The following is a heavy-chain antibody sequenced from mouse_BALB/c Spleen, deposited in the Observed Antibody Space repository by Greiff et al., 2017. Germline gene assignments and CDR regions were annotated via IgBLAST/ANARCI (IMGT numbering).Heavy chain of an antibody. CDR1: GFNIKDYY. CDR3: NAWGAMDY. J-gene: IGHJ4*01. CDR2: IDPENGDT. V-gene: IGHV14-4*02. Sequence: VQLHQSGAELVRSGASVKLSCTASGFNIKDYYMHWVKQRPEQGLEWIGWIDPENGDTEYAPKFQGKATMTADTSSNTAYLQLSSLTSEDTAVYYCNAWGAMDYGGQGTSVTVAS.